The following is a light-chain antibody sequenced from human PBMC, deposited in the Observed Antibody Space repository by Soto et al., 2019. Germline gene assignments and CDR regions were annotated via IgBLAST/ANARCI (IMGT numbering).Light chain of an antibody. V-gene: IGKV1-39*01. CDR2: AAS. Sequence: DIQMTQSPSSLSASVGDRVTITCRASQSLSTYLNWYQQKPGKAPKLLIYAASSLQSGVPSRFSGSGSGTEFTLTISSLQPEDFATYYCQQSYSTLTFGPGTKVDIK. CDR1: QSLSTY. CDR3: QQSYSTLT. J-gene: IGKJ3*01.